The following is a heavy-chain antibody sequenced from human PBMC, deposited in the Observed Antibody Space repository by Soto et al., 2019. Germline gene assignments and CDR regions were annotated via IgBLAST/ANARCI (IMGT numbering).Heavy chain of an antibody. CDR2: ISYDGNRE. CDR3: AKDGDFRSFDGWHDA. CDR1: GFTFSNYG. D-gene: IGHD3-3*01. Sequence: QVQVVESGGGVVQPGRSLRLSCAASGFTFSNYGMHWVRQAPGKGLEGVAVISYDGNREYYIDSVKGRFTISRDNSENTVHLQMNSLRGEDTAVYYCAKDGDFRSFDGWHDAWGQGTLVTVSS. J-gene: IGHJ5*02. V-gene: IGHV3-30*18.